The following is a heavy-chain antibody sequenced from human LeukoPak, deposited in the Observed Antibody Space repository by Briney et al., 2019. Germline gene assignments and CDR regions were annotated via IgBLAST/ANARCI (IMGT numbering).Heavy chain of an antibody. CDR3: ARPEDSSGYYYDAFDI. Sequence: GASVKVSCKASGYTFTSYYMHWVRQAPGQGLEWMGIINPSGGSTSYAQKFQGRVTMTRDMSTSTVYMELSSLRSEDTAVYYCARPEDSSGYYYDAFDIWGQGTMVTVSS. J-gene: IGHJ3*02. CDR1: GYTFTSYY. V-gene: IGHV1-46*01. D-gene: IGHD3-22*01. CDR2: INPSGGST.